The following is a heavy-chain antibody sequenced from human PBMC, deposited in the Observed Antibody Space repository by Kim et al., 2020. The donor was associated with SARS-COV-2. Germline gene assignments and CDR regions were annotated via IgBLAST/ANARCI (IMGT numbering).Heavy chain of an antibody. Sequence: NEYYGDSVKGRFTISRDNLKNTLYLQMNSLRPEDTALYCCAREGDKSGLDVWGQGTTVTVSS. CDR2: NE. V-gene: IGHV3-30*03. CDR3: AREGDKSGLDV. D-gene: IGHD1-26*01. J-gene: IGHJ6*02.